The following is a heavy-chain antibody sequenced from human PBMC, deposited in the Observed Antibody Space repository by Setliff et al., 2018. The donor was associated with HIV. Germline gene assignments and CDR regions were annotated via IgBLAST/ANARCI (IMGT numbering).Heavy chain of an antibody. V-gene: IGHV1-69*13. CDR3: ARATPGEHLVLHY. D-gene: IGHD6-13*01. J-gene: IGHJ4*02. CDR2: IVPVFGPG. Sequence: SVKVSCKASGGTFRKDTITWVRQAPGQGLGWMGGIVPVFGPGNSAQKFQGRVTITADESTSTVYMEVSSLKSEDTAVYYCARATPGEHLVLHYWGQGTLVTVSS. CDR1: GGTFRKDT.